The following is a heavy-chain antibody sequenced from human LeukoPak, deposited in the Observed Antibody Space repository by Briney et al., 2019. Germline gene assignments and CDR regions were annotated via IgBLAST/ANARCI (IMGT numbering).Heavy chain of an antibody. J-gene: IGHJ4*02. CDR1: GYTFTGYY. D-gene: IGHD4-23*01. V-gene: IGHV1-2*02. CDR3: ARDTPGYGGNSESDY. CDR2: INPNSGGT. Sequence: ASVKVSCKASGYTFTGYYMHWVRQAPGQGLEWIGWINPNSGGTNYAQKFQGRVTMTRDTSISTAYMELSSLGSEDTAVYYCARDTPGYGGNSESDYWGQGTLVTVSS.